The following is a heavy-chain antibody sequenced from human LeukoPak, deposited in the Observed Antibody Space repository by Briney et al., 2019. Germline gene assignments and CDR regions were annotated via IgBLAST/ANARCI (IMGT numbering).Heavy chain of an antibody. V-gene: IGHV3-23*01. D-gene: IGHD2-2*01. CDR2: VSGSGGST. CDR3: AAHPRGYCSSTSCELDY. CDR1: GFTFSSYA. J-gene: IGHJ4*02. Sequence: GSLRPSCAASGFTFSSYAMSWVRQAPGKGLEWVSAVSGSGGSTYYADSVKGRFTISRDNSKNTLYLQMNSLRAEDTAVYYCAAHPRGYCSSTSCELDYWGQGTLVTVSS.